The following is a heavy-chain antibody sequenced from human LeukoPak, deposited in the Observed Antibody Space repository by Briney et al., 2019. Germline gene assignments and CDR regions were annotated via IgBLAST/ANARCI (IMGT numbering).Heavy chain of an antibody. CDR3: ARDSIAIVVMINPCFDT. Sequence: ASVEVSCKASGYTFTGYYIHWVRQALGQGPEWMGWINPSSGRATYAQKFVGRVTLTRDTSITTAYMELGSLTSDDTAVYYCARDSIAIVVMINPCFDTWGQGTHVTVSS. CDR2: INPSSGRA. CDR1: GYTFTGYY. D-gene: IGHD2-8*01. V-gene: IGHV1-2*02. J-gene: IGHJ5*02.